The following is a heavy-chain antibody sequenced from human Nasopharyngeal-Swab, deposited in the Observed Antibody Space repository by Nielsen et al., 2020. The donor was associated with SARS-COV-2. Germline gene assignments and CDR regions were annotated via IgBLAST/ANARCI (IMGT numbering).Heavy chain of an antibody. CDR1: GFTFSSYG. CDR3: AKDYYDSSGYYYPLRFDY. CDR2: ISYDGSNK. V-gene: IGHV3-30*18. Sequence: GGSLRLSCAASGFTFSSYGMHWVRQAPGKGLVWVAVISYDGSNKYYADSVKGRFTISRDNSKNTLYLQMNSLRAEDTAVYYCAKDYYDSSGYYYPLRFDYWGQGTLVTVSS. J-gene: IGHJ4*02. D-gene: IGHD3-22*01.